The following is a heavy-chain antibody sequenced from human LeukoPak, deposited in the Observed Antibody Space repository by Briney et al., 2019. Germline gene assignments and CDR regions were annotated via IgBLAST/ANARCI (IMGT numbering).Heavy chain of an antibody. CDR3: ARCCSSTSCSDV. CDR1: SGSLSSYY. V-gene: IGHV4-34*01. Sequence: PSETLSLTCAVYSGSLSSYYWSWIRQPPGKGLEWIGEINHSGSTNYNPSLKSRVTISVDTSKNQFSLKLSSVTAADTAVYYCARCCSSTSCSDVWGQGTTVTVSS. CDR2: INHSGST. D-gene: IGHD2-2*01. J-gene: IGHJ6*02.